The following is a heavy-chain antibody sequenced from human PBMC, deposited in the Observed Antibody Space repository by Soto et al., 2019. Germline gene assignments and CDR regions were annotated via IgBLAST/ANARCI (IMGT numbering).Heavy chain of an antibody. D-gene: IGHD4-17*01. V-gene: IGHV1-18*01. CDR2: ISAYNGNT. CDR3: ARVTTVTEDYYYYYGMDV. Sequence: QVQLVQSGAEVKKPGASVKVSCKASGYTFTSYGISWVRQAPGQGLEWMGWISAYNGNTNYAQKLQGRATMTTDTSTSTAYMELRSLRSDDTAVYYCARVTTVTEDYYYYYGMDVWGQGTTVTVSS. CDR1: GYTFTSYG. J-gene: IGHJ6*02.